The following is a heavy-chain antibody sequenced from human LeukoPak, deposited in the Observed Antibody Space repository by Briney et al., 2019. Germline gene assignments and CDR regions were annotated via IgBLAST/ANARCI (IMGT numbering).Heavy chain of an antibody. CDR2: VWSDAINK. CDR3: VKERGPYSAFDS. CDR1: GFTFRSYG. J-gene: IGHJ4*02. Sequence: GGSLTLSCAASGFTFRSYGMHWVRQAPGKALEWVVVVWSDAINKFYADSVRGRFTIFRDNSKNMLYLQMNGLRAEDTAMYYCVKERGPYSAFDSWGQGTLVPVPS. V-gene: IGHV3-33*06. D-gene: IGHD2-21*01.